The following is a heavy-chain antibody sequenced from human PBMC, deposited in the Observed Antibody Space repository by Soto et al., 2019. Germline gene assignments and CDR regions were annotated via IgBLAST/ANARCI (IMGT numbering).Heavy chain of an antibody. V-gene: IGHV1-8*01. CDR3: ARARSSAAEGYYYDGMDV. CDR1: GYTFTSYD. D-gene: IGHD6-13*01. Sequence: ASVKVSFKASGYTFTSYDIIWVRQATGQGREWMGWMNPNIDNTGYAQKFQGRVTMTRNTSIRTAYMELRSLRSEDTAVYYCARARSSAAEGYYYDGMDVWGQGTTVTVSS. CDR2: MNPNIDNT. J-gene: IGHJ6*02.